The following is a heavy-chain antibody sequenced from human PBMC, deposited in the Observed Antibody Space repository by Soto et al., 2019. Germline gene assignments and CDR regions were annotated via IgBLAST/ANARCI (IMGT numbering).Heavy chain of an antibody. CDR3: ARTWLAGGTPADAFDI. V-gene: IGHV4-38-2*01. Sequence: SETLSLTCAFSASSITSAYFCGWIRQPPGKGLEWIATIFHTGGTYYNPSLKSRVTISVDTSNNQFSLRLNSVTAADTALYFCARTWLAGGTPADAFDIWGQGTMVTVSS. D-gene: IGHD2-15*01. CDR1: ASSITSAYF. J-gene: IGHJ3*02. CDR2: IFHTGGT.